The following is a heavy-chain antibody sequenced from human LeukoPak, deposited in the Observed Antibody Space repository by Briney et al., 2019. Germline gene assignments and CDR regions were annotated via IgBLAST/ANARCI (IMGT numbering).Heavy chain of an antibody. CDR3: AKDFFASTASRPHY. CDR1: GFTFSSYA. J-gene: IGHJ4*02. D-gene: IGHD6-6*01. CDR2: IRSDGSSK. V-gene: IGHV3-30*02. Sequence: PGGSLRLSCAASGFTFSSYAMSWVRQAPGKGLEWVAFIRSDGSSKYYTDSVKGRFTISRDNPKNTLYLQMNSLRAEDTAVYYCAKDFFASTASRPHYWGQGTLVTVSS.